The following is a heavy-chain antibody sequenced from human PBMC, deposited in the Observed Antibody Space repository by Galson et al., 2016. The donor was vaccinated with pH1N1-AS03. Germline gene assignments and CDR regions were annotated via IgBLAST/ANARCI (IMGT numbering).Heavy chain of an antibody. Sequence: SLRLSCAASGFTFPSYAMSWVRQAPGKGLEWVSAINGGGGDTYYADAVKGRITISRDNSKNTLYLQMNSLRAEDTAVYYCAKDGRSTGWYDYWGQGTQVTVSS. CDR1: GFTFPSYA. CDR2: INGGGGDT. J-gene: IGHJ4*02. V-gene: IGHV3-23*01. D-gene: IGHD6-19*01. CDR3: AKDGRSTGWYDY.